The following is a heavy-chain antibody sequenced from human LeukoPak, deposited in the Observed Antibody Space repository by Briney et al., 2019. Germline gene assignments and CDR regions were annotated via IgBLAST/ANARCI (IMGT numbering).Heavy chain of an antibody. CDR1: GGSISSYY. J-gene: IGHJ5*02. V-gene: IGHV4-59*01. CDR2: IYDSGST. Sequence: SETLSLTCTVSGGSISSYYWSWIRQPPGKGLEWIGYIYDSGSTYYNPSLKSRVTISVDTSKNQFSLRLRSVTAADTAVYYCARDIIHRRGALGYDPWGQGTLVTVSS. CDR3: ARDIIHRRGALGYDP. D-gene: IGHD3-22*01.